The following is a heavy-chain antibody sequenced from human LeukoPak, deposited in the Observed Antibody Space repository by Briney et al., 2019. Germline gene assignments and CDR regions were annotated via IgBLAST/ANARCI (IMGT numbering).Heavy chain of an antibody. CDR1: GFTFSSYE. Sequence: QPGGSLRLSCAASGFTFSSYEMNWVRQAPGKGLEWVSYISSSGSTIYYADSVKGRFTISRDNAKNALYLQMNSLRAEDTAVYYCARDVFMAVAGNDAFHIWGQGTMVTVSS. J-gene: IGHJ3*02. V-gene: IGHV3-48*03. CDR2: ISSSGSTI. D-gene: IGHD6-19*01. CDR3: ARDVFMAVAGNDAFHI.